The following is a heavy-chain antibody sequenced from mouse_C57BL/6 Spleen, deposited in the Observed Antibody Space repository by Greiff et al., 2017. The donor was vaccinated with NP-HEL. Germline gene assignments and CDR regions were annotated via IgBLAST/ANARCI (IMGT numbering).Heavy chain of an antibody. CDR3: SRPGFIYCYGSSALYAMDY. Sequence: EVKVVESGGGLVKPGGSLKLSCAASGFTFSDYGMHWVRQAPEKGLEWVAYISSSSSTIYYADTVKGRFTISRDNAKNTLFLQMTSLRSEEPAMYYCSRPGFIYCYGSSALYAMDYWGQGTSVTVSS. V-gene: IGHV5-17*01. CDR2: ISSSSSTI. D-gene: IGHD1-1*01. CDR1: GFTFSDYG. J-gene: IGHJ4*01.